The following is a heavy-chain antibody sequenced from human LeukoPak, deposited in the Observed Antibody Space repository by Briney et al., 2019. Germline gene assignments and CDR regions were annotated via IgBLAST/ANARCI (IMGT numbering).Heavy chain of an antibody. CDR1: GGSISSGGYS. V-gene: IGHV4-30-4*07. D-gene: IGHD3-16*01. Sequence: TLSLACAVSGGSISSGGYSWSWIRQPPGKGLEWIGYTYYSGSTYYNPSLKSRVTISVDTSKNQFSLKLSSVTAADTAVYYCAREMFRPVGEYFYYYMDVWGKGTPVTVSS. J-gene: IGHJ6*03. CDR2: TYYSGST. CDR3: AREMFRPVGEYFYYYMDV.